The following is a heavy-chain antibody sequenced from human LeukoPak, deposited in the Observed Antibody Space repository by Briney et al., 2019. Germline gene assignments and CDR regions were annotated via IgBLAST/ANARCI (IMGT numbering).Heavy chain of an antibody. Sequence: PSETLSLTCAVNGGSFSDYFWSWIRQPPGKGPEWIGETDHSGNADYKSSLKSRVTISVDASRKQVSLKMTSVTATDTAVYYCATLKGRLPHLPRKTWGQGTLVTVSS. V-gene: IGHV4-34*01. CDR2: TDHSGNA. CDR1: GGSFSDYF. J-gene: IGHJ5*02. CDR3: ATLKGRLPHLPRKT.